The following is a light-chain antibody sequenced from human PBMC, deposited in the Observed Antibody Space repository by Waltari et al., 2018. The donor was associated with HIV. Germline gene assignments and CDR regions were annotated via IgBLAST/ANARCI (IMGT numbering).Light chain of an antibody. CDR1: QSLVYSDGTTY. V-gene: IGKV2-30*01. Sequence: DVVMTKSPLSLPVALGQPASLSCRSRQSLVYSDGTTYFSWFQQRPGQSPRRLVYKVSIRDSGVPDRFSGSGAGTDFTLKISRVEAEDVGIYYCMQGIHWPYTFGQGTKLEIK. CDR3: MQGIHWPYT. CDR2: KVS. J-gene: IGKJ2*01.